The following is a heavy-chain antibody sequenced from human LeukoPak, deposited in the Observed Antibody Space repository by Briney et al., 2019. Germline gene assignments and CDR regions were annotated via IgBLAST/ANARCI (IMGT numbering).Heavy chain of an antibody. D-gene: IGHD3-10*01. CDR1: GYTFTGYY. Sequence: ASVKVSCKASGYTFTGYYMHWVRQAPGQGLEWMGWINPNSGGTNYAQKFPGRVTMTRDTSISTAYMELSRLRSDDTAVYYCARAPLWFGEFGFDPWGQGTLVTVSS. V-gene: IGHV1-2*02. CDR2: INPNSGGT. J-gene: IGHJ5*02. CDR3: ARAPLWFGEFGFDP.